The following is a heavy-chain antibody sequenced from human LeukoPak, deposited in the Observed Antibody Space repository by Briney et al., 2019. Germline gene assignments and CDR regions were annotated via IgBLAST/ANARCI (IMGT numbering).Heavy chain of an antibody. J-gene: IGHJ4*02. CDR2: ISYDGSNK. D-gene: IGHD4-4*01. CDR3: AKAPTVTTPPRRYYFDY. Sequence: GRSLRLSCAASGFTFSSYGMHWVRQAPGKGLEWVAVISYDGSNKYYADSVKGRFTISRDNSKNTLYLQMNSLRAEDTAVYYCAKAPTVTTPPRRYYFDYWGQGTLVTVSS. CDR1: GFTFSSYG. V-gene: IGHV3-30*18.